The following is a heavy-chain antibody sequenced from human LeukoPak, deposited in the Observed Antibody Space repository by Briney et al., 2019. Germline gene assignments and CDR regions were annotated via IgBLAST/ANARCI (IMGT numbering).Heavy chain of an antibody. Sequence: GGSLRLSCAASRFTFSSYWMSWVRQAPGMGLEWVANIKQDGSEKYYVDSVKGRFTISRDNSKNTLYLQMSNLRADDTAVYYCAKGQRPQECGGDCDIPYYYVMDVWGQGTTVTVSS. CDR2: IKQDGSEK. V-gene: IGHV3-7*03. CDR1: RFTFSSYW. J-gene: IGHJ6*02. CDR3: AKGQRPQECGGDCDIPYYYVMDV. D-gene: IGHD2-21*02.